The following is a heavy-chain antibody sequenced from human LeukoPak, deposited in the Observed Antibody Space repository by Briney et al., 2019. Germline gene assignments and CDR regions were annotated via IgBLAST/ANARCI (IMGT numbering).Heavy chain of an antibody. CDR3: ARVSLGNEPGSPQNYYYYGMDV. V-gene: IGHV1-69*01. CDR2: IIPIFGTA. Sequence: SVKVSYKASGGTFSSYAISWVRQAPGQGLEWMGGIIPIFGTANYAQKFQGRVTITADESTSTAYMELSSLRSEDTAVYYCARVSLGNEPGSPQNYYYYGMDVWGQGTTVTVSS. J-gene: IGHJ6*02. CDR1: GGTFSSYA.